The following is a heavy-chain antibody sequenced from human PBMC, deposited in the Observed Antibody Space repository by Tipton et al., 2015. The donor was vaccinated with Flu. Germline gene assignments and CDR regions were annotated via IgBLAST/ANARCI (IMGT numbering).Heavy chain of an antibody. CDR1: GGSISSYY. CDR3: ARERTYYYGSGSYTYWFDP. J-gene: IGHJ5*02. CDR2: IYYSGST. D-gene: IGHD3-10*01. Sequence: LRLSCTVSGGSISSYYWSWIRQPPGKGLEWIGYIYYSGSTNYNPSLKSRVTISVDTSKNQFSLKLSSVTAADTAVYYCARERTYYYGSGSYTYWFDPWGQGTLVTVSS. V-gene: IGHV4-59*01.